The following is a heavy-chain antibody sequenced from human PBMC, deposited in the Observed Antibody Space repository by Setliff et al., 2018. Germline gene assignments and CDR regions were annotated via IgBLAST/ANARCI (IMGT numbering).Heavy chain of an antibody. CDR1: GDSMSFSY. V-gene: IGHV4-38-2*02. CDR3: AREQWLDPPGYYYMDV. D-gene: IGHD6-19*01. CDR2: ISHSGST. J-gene: IGHJ6*03. Sequence: KTSETLSLTCSVSGDSMSFSYWSWIRQPPGKGLEWIGSISHSGSTYYNPSLRSRVTISVDTSKNQFSLKLNSVTAADMAVYYCAREQWLDPPGYYYMDVWAKGTTVTVSS.